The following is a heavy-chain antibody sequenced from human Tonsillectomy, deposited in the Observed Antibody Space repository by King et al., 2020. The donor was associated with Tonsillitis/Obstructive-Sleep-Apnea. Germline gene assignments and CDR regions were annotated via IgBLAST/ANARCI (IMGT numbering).Heavy chain of an antibody. CDR1: GFTFSSYE. Sequence: VQLVESGGGLVQPGGSLRLSCAASGFTFSSYEMNWVRQAPGKGLEWVSYISSSGSTKSYADSVKGRFTISRDNAKNSLYLQMNSLGAEDTAVYYCARDLVVPAAGVFDCWGQGTLVTVSS. J-gene: IGHJ4*02. D-gene: IGHD2-2*01. CDR3: ARDLVVPAAGVFDC. V-gene: IGHV3-48*03. CDR2: ISSSGSTK.